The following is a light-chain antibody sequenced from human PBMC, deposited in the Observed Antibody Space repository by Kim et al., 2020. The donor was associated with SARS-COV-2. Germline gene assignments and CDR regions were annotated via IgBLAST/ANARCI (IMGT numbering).Light chain of an antibody. V-gene: IGKV1-39*01. CDR1: QSISSY. CDR2: AAS. J-gene: IGKJ4*01. Sequence: AAVGDRDTITCRASQSISSYLNWYQQKPGKAPKLLIYAASSLQSGVPSRFSGSGSGTDFTLTISSLQPEDFATYYCQQSYSTLLTFGGGTKVDIK. CDR3: QQSYSTLLT.